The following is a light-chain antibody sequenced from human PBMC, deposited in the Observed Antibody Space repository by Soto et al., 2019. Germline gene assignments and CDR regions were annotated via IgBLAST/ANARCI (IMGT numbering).Light chain of an antibody. J-gene: IGKJ1*01. Sequence: DIQMTQSPPSVSASVGDSVTIICRASQGVSDWVAWYQQKPGEAPKLLIYGSSSLLSGVPSRFSGTRSGTDFTLTISRLQPEDFATYYCQQANSYPWTFGQGTKVDIK. CDR3: QQANSYPWT. CDR1: QGVSDW. CDR2: GSS. V-gene: IGKV1-12*01.